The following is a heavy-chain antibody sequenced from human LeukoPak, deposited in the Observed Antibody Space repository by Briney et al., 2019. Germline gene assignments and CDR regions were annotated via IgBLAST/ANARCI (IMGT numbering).Heavy chain of an antibody. CDR3: VKDRSSSWSFDY. V-gene: IGHV3-30*18. J-gene: IGHJ4*02. Sequence: PGRSLRLSCAASGFTFSSSGMHWVRQAPGKGLEWVAVISYDGSRIYYADSVKGRFTVSRDNSKSTLNLQMNSLRAEDTAVYYCVKDRSSSWSFDYWGQGTLVTVPS. CDR2: ISYDGSRI. CDR1: GFTFSSSG. D-gene: IGHD6-13*01.